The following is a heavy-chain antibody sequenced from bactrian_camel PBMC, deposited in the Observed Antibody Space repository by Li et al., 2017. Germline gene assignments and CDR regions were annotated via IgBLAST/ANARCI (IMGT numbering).Heavy chain of an antibody. CDR1: GDTSRTHC. Sequence: VQLVESGGGSVQAGGSLTLSCVASGDTSRTHCMAWFRQAPGKEREGVARIYTGGGMTWYSDSVKGRFAISQDGAGSSRTLYLQMNNLKPEDTAMYYCSVTVS. V-gene: IGHV3S31*01. J-gene: IGHJ4*01. CDR2: IYTGGGMT.